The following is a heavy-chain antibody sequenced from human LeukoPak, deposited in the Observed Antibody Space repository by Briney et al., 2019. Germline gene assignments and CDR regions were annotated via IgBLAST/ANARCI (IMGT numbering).Heavy chain of an antibody. J-gene: IGHJ4*02. CDR1: GYTFTDYY. CDR3: TRALTAAGAIDY. Sequence: GASVKVSCKGSGYTFTDYYIHWVRQAPGQGLEWLGWINPNNGGTKYAQKFQDWVTMTRDTSISTAYTEVSRLRSDDTAIYYCTRALTAAGAIDYWGQGSLVTVSS. CDR2: INPNNGGT. V-gene: IGHV1-2*04. D-gene: IGHD6-13*01.